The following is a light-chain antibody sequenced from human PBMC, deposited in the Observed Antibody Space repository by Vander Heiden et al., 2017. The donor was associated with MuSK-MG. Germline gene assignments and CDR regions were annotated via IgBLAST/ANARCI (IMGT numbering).Light chain of an antibody. J-gene: IGKJ2*03. CDR1: QSISSY. CDR3: LLSAATAYS. CDR2: AAS. V-gene: IGKV1-39*01. Sequence: DIQMTQSPSSLSASVGDRVTITCRASQSISSYLNWYQQKPGKAPKLLIYAASSFQSGVPSRFSRSGSGTDFTLRMIILQPEDFTTYYCLLSAATAYSFRQRVRLKI.